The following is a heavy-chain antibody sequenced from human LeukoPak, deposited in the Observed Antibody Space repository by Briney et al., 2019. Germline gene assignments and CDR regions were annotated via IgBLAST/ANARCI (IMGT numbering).Heavy chain of an antibody. CDR2: IKQDGSEK. CDR1: GFTFSSYA. V-gene: IGHV3-7*01. D-gene: IGHD3-10*01. J-gene: IGHJ4*02. CDR3: ARRFGELLPDDY. Sequence: PGGSLRLSCAAPGFTFSSYAMSWVRQAPGKGLEWVANIKQDGSEKYYVDSVKGRFTISRDNAKNSLYLQMNSLRAEDTAVYYCARRFGELLPDDYWGQGTLVTVSS.